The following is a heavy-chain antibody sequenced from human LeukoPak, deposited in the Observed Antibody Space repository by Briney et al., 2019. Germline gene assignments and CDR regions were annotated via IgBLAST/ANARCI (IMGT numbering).Heavy chain of an antibody. CDR2: ISSGSSHI. CDR1: GFNFDSYT. CDR3: ARFLTVAVVPQRVDW. D-gene: IGHD2/OR15-2a*01. Sequence: GGSLRLSCAASGFNFDSYTMTWVRQAPGKGLEWVSSISSGSSHIYYADSMKGRFTISRDNAKNSLYLQMNSLRAEDTAVYYCARFLTVAVVPQRVDWWGQGTLVTVPS. J-gene: IGHJ4*02. V-gene: IGHV3-21*01.